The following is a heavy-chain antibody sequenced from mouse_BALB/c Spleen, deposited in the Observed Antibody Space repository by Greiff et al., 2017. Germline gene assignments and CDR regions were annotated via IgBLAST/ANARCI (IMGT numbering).Heavy chain of an antibody. CDR2: INPYNDGT. CDR3: ARRGGIYYDYEGGFDY. J-gene: IGHJ2*01. CDR1: GYTFTSYV. Sequence: VQLKQSGPELVKPGASVKMSCKASGYTFTSYVMHWVKQKPGQGLEWIGYINPYNDGTKYNEKFKGKATLTSDKSSSTAYMELSSLTSEDSAVYYCARRGGIYYDYEGGFDYWGQGTTLTVSS. V-gene: IGHV1-14*01. D-gene: IGHD2-4*01.